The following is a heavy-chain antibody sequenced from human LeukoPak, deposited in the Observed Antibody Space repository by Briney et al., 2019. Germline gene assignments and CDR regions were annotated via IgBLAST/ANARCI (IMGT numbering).Heavy chain of an antibody. Sequence: GGSPRLSCAASGFTVSSNYMSWVRQAPGKGLEWVSVIYSGGSTYYADSVKGRFTISRDNSKNTLYLQMNSLRAEDTAVYYCARESDYSGSLFDYWGQGTLVTVSS. D-gene: IGHD1-26*01. J-gene: IGHJ4*02. CDR3: ARESDYSGSLFDY. CDR1: GFTVSSNY. CDR2: IYSGGST. V-gene: IGHV3-53*01.